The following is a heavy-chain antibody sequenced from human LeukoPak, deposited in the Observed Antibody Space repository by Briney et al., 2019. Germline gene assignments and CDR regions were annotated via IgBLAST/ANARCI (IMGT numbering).Heavy chain of an antibody. CDR1: GGSFSGYY. V-gene: IGHV4-59*12. Sequence: SETLSLTCAVYGGSFSGYYWSWIRQPPGKGLEWIGYIYYSGSTNYNPSLKSRVTISVDTSKNQFSLRLTSVTAADTAVYYCARARYFDFDYWGQGTLVTVSS. J-gene: IGHJ4*02. CDR3: ARARYFDFDY. D-gene: IGHD3-9*01. CDR2: IYYSGST.